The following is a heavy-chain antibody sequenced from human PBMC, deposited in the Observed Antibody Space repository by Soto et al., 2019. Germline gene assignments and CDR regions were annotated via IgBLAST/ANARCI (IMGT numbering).Heavy chain of an antibody. J-gene: IGHJ4*02. CDR2: INHSGGST. Sequence: ASVKVSCQASGYTFTSYYMHWVRQAPGQGLEWIVIINHSGGSTSYAQKFQSRVTMTRDTSTSTVYMELSSLRSEDTSVYYCARGIVDSSGYFSIDYWGQGTLVTVSS. CDR3: ARGIVDSSGYFSIDY. CDR1: GYTFTSYY. V-gene: IGHV1-46*01. D-gene: IGHD3-22*01.